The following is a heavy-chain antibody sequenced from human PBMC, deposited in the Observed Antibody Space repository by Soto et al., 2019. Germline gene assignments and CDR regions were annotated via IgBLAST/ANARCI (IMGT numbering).Heavy chain of an antibody. Sequence: PSETLSLTCAVSGGSISGSYYYWAWLRQSPGKGPEWIGSVFYTGFTSYNPSLESRVSVSVDTSKNQFSLKLSSVTAADTAVYYCARGPPPPYAEHHKRRVPRRANYGMDVWGQGTTVTVSS. CDR2: VFYTGFT. CDR3: ARGPPPPYAEHHKRRVPRRANYGMDV. V-gene: IGHV4-39*01. CDR1: GGSISGSYYY. J-gene: IGHJ6*02. D-gene: IGHD3-10*01.